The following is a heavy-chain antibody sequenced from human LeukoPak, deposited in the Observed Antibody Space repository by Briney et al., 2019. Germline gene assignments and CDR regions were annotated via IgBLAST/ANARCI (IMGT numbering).Heavy chain of an antibody. CDR1: GFTFSSYE. D-gene: IGHD3-9*01. V-gene: IGHV3-48*03. J-gene: IGHJ4*02. Sequence: GGSLRLSCAASGFTFSSYEMNWVRQAPGKGLEWDSYISSSGSTIYYADSVKGRFTISRDNAKNSLYLQMNSLRAEDTAVYYCARVRRYFDWLLGPLDYWGQGTLVTVSS. CDR2: ISSSGSTI. CDR3: ARVRRYFDWLLGPLDY.